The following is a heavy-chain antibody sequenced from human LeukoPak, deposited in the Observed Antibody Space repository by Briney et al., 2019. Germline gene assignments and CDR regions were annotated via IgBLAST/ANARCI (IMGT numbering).Heavy chain of an antibody. CDR1: GGTFSSYA. CDR2: IIPIFGTA. D-gene: IGHD1-26*01. Sequence: SSVKVSCKASGGTFSSYAISWVRRAPGQGLEWMGRIIPIFGTANYAQKFQGRVTITTDESTSTAYMELSSLRSEDTAVYYCARGGEEWELPDDDAFDIWGQGTMVTVSS. CDR3: ARGGEEWELPDDDAFDI. J-gene: IGHJ3*02. V-gene: IGHV1-69*05.